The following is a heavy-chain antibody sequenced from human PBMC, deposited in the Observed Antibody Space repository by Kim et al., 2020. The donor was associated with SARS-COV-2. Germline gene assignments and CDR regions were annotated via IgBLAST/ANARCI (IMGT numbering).Heavy chain of an antibody. CDR2: ISRDGSNK. CDR3: AKDLDYYDSSEGY. CDR1: GFTFSNYG. Sequence: GGSLRLSCAASGFTFSNYGMHWVRQAPGKGLEWVAVISRDGSNKYYADSVKGRFTISRDNSKNTLYLQMNSLRAEDTAVYYCAKDLDYYDSSEGYWGQGTIVTVSS. J-gene: IGHJ4*02. V-gene: IGHV3-30*18. D-gene: IGHD3-22*01.